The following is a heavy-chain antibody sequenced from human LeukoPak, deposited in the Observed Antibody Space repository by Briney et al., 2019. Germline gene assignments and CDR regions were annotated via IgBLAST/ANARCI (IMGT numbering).Heavy chain of an antibody. CDR3: ATSYVYDSSGYYYLGAFDI. Sequence: ASVKVSCKVSGYTLTELSMHWVRQAPGKGLEWTGGFDPEDGETIYAQKFQGRVTMTEDTSTDTAYMELSSLRSEDTAVYYCATSYVYDSSGYYYLGAFDIWGQGTMVTVSS. D-gene: IGHD3-22*01. J-gene: IGHJ3*02. V-gene: IGHV1-24*01. CDR2: FDPEDGET. CDR1: GYTLTELS.